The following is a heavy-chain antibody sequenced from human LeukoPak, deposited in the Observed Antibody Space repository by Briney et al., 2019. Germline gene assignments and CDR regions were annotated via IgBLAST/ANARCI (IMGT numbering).Heavy chain of an antibody. CDR1: GYTFTSYD. CDR2: MNPNSGNT. Sequence: ASVKVSCKASGYTFTSYDINWVRQATGQGLEWMGWMNPNSGNTGYAQKFQGRVTMTRNTSISTAYMELSSLRSEDTAVYYCARVRRYYYDSSGYYPYYFDYLGQGTLVTVSS. V-gene: IGHV1-8*01. CDR3: ARVRRYYYDSSGYYPYYFDY. D-gene: IGHD3-22*01. J-gene: IGHJ4*02.